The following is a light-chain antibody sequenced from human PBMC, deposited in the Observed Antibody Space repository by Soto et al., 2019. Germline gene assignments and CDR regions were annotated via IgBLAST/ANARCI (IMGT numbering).Light chain of an antibody. CDR1: QTISNN. Sequence: DIQMTQSPASLAASLGDRATISCRASQTISNNLNWYHQKPGKAPKLLIYASSTLQSGVPSTFSGSGSGTEFTLTISSLQPEDFGTYYCQQSYNTPFTFGPGTKVDIK. V-gene: IGKV1-39*01. J-gene: IGKJ3*01. CDR2: ASS. CDR3: QQSYNTPFT.